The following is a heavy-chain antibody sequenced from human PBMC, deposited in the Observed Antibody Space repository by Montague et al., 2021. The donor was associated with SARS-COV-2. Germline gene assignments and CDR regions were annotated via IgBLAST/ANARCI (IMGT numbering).Heavy chain of an antibody. CDR3: ARVGRYCTNGVCQTYYYYGLDV. V-gene: IGHV4-59*01. J-gene: IGHJ6*02. CDR1: GGSTNNYY. CDR2: MYNSGST. Sequence: SETLSLTCIVSGGSTNNYYWSWIRQSPGKGLDWIGNMYNSGSTNYNPYLKSRVTMSIDRSKNKFSLKLRSVTAADTAVYYCARVGRYCTNGVCQTYYYYGLDVWGQGTTVTVSS. D-gene: IGHD2-8*01.